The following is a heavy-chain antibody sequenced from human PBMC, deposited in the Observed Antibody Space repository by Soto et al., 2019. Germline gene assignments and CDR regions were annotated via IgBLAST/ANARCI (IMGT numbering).Heavy chain of an antibody. CDR3: AVAVAGYFDY. Sequence: GGSLRLSCAASGFTFSSYSMNWVRQAPGKGLEWVSSISSSSSYIYYADSVKGRFNISRDNAKNSLYLQMNSLRAEDTAVYYCAVAVAGYFDYWGQGTLVTVSS. CDR1: GFTFSSYS. V-gene: IGHV3-21*01. J-gene: IGHJ4*02. CDR2: ISSSSSYI. D-gene: IGHD6-19*01.